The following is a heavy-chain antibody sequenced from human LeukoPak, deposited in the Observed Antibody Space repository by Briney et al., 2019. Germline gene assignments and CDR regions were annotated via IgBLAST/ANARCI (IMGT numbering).Heavy chain of an antibody. CDR3: ARVPRDYTYCDFWSGYYKSPYYYYGMDV. D-gene: IGHD3-3*01. V-gene: IGHV4-59*01. J-gene: IGHJ6*02. CDR2: IYYSGST. Sequence: SETLSLTCTVSGGSISSYYWSWIRQPPGKGLEWIGYIYYSGSTNYNPSLTSRVTISVDTSKNTFSLQLSSVTSADTAVYYCARVPRDYTYCDFWSGYYKSPYYYYGMDVWGQGTTVTVSS. CDR1: GGSISSYY.